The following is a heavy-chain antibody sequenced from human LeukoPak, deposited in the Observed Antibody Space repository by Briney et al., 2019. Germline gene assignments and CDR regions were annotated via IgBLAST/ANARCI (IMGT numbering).Heavy chain of an antibody. Sequence: SQTLSLTCTVSGASISGSGYYWGWIRQPPGKGLEWIGNIYSSGSTYYNASLQSRVTISIDTSKNQFSLRLSSVTAADTAMYYCVKSGGYGLIDYWGQGTRVTVSS. CDR2: IYSSGST. J-gene: IGHJ4*02. CDR1: GASISGSGYY. CDR3: VKSGGYGLIDY. V-gene: IGHV4-39*01. D-gene: IGHD1-26*01.